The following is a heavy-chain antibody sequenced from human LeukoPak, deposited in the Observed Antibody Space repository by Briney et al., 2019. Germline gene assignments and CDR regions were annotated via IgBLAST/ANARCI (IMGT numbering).Heavy chain of an antibody. V-gene: IGHV3-43*02. CDR1: GFXFNDYA. J-gene: IGHJ4*02. CDR3: ATDCSGNRCYSL. Sequence: GGSLRLSCSVSGFXFNDYAINWVRQAPGKGLEWVSVISGDGGSTYYADSVKGRFTISRDNSRNSLYLQMNSLRLGDTALYYCATDCSGNRCYSLWGQGTLVTVSS. CDR2: ISGDGGST. D-gene: IGHD2-15*01.